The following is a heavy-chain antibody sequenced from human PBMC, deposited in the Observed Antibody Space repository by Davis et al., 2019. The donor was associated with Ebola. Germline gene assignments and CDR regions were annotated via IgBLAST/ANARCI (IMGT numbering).Heavy chain of an antibody. CDR3: ANAITAAGKGYYYYGMDV. CDR1: GFTFSSYA. J-gene: IGHJ6*02. D-gene: IGHD6-13*01. CDR2: ISGSGGST. Sequence: GESLKISCAASGFTFSSYAMSWVRQAPGKGLEWVSAISGSGGSTYYADSVKGRFTISRDNSKNTLYLQMNSLRAEDTAVYYCANAITAAGKGYYYYGMDVWGQGTTVTVSS. V-gene: IGHV3-23*01.